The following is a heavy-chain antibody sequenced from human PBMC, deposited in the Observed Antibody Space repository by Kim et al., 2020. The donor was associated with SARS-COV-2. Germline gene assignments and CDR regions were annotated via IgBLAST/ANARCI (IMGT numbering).Heavy chain of an antibody. CDR2: VYYTGTT. V-gene: IGHV4-39*01. CDR1: GGSISITSDH. D-gene: IGHD5-18*01. J-gene: IGHJ4*02. CDR3: VRQRGYTYGSVGRLDY. Sequence: SGPTLVNPSETLSLTCTVSGGSISITSDHWGWIRQPPGKGLEWIGSVYYTGTTYYNPSLESRLTIFVDTSSEYFSLELRSVTAADTAIYYCVRQRGYTYGSVGRLDYWGRGTQVTVSS.